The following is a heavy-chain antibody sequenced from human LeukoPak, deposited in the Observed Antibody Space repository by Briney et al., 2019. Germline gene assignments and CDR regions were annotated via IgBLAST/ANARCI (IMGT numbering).Heavy chain of an antibody. J-gene: IGHJ4*02. D-gene: IGHD4-17*01. V-gene: IGHV3-23*01. CDR2: ISGSSGST. Sequence: GGSLRLSCAASGFTFSSYAMSWVRQAPGKGLEWVSGISGSSGSTYYADSVKGRFTISRDNSKNTLYLQMNSLRAEDTAAYYCAKDPKTTVTTGGLFDYWGQGTLATVSS. CDR3: AKDPKTTVTTGGLFDY. CDR1: GFTFSSYA.